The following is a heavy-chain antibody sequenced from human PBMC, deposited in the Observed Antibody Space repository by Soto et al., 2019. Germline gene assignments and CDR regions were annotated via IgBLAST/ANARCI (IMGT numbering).Heavy chain of an antibody. J-gene: IGHJ4*02. CDR3: AKEQRADYYDSSGYYPFDY. CDR1: GFTFSSDA. Sequence: EVQLLESGGGLVQPGGSLRLSGAASGFTFSSDAMSWVRQAPGKGLEWVSAISGRGGSTYYADSVKGRFTISRDNSKNTLYLQMNSLRAEDTAVYYCAKEQRADYYDSSGYYPFDYWGQGTLVTVSS. V-gene: IGHV3-23*01. D-gene: IGHD3-22*01. CDR2: ISGRGGST.